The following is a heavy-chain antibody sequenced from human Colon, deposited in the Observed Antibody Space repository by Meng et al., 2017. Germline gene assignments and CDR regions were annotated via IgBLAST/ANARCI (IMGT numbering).Heavy chain of an antibody. D-gene: IGHD2-2*01. CDR2: IYHSGST. V-gene: IGHV4-38-2*01. CDR3: ARVSSSDWYGFGFDY. CDR1: GFSISSSLY. J-gene: IGHJ4*02. Sequence: ETLSLTCGVSGFSISSSLYWGWIRQPPGEGLEWIGSIYHSGSTYYNPSLKSRVTISVDTSKNQFSLKLTSVTAADTAVYYCARVSSSDWYGFGFDYWGQGILVTVSS.